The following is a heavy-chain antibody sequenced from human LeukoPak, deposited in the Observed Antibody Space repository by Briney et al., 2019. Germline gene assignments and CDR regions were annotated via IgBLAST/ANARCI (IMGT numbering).Heavy chain of an antibody. J-gene: IGHJ5*02. CDR3: ARGGIVYGLRWFDP. CDR1: GGSFSGYY. D-gene: IGHD5/OR15-5a*01. Sequence: SETLSLTCAVYGGSFSGYYWSWIRQPPGKGLEWIGEINHSGSTNYNPSLKSRVTISVDTSKNQFSLKLSSVTAADTAVYYCARGGIVYGLRWFDPWGQGTLVTVSS. CDR2: INHSGST. V-gene: IGHV4-34*01.